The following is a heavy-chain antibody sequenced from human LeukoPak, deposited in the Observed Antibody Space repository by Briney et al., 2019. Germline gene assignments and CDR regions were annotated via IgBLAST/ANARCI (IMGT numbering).Heavy chain of an antibody. CDR1: GYSFTSYW. Sequence: GESLKISCKGPGYSFTSYWIGWVRQMPGKGLEWMGIIYPGDSDTRYSPSFQGQVTISADKSISTAYLQRSSLKASDTAMYYCARVAYYGSGKLYYFDYWGQGTLVTVSS. CDR3: ARVAYYGSGKLYYFDY. D-gene: IGHD3-10*01. CDR2: IYPGDSDT. V-gene: IGHV5-51*01. J-gene: IGHJ4*02.